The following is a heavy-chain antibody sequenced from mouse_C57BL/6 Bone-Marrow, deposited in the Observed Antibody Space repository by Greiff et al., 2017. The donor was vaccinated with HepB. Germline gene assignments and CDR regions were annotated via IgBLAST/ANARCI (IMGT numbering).Heavy chain of an antibody. J-gene: IGHJ4*01. Sequence: EVKLVDSGGGLVQSGRSLRLSCATSGFTFSDFYMEWVRQAPGKGLEWIAASRNKANDYTKEYSASVKGRFIVSRDTSQSILYLQMNALRAEDTAIYYCSRDAKIYYDYFYYAMDYWGQGTSVTVSS. CDR2: SRNKANDYTK. CDR1: GFTFSDFY. CDR3: SRDAKIYYDYFYYAMDY. V-gene: IGHV7-1*01. D-gene: IGHD2-4*01.